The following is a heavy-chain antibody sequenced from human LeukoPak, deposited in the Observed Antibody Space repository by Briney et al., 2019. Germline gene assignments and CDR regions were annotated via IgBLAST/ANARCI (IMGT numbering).Heavy chain of an antibody. Sequence: SETLSLTCAVYGGSFSGYYWSWIRQPPGKGLEWIGEINHSGSTNYNPSLKSRVTIPVDTSKNQFSLKLSSVTAADTAVYYCARIDRPVPAAPYYYYYMDVWGKGTTVTVSS. CDR1: GGSFSGYY. CDR2: INHSGST. D-gene: IGHD2-2*01. V-gene: IGHV4-34*01. CDR3: ARIDRPVPAAPYYYYYMDV. J-gene: IGHJ6*03.